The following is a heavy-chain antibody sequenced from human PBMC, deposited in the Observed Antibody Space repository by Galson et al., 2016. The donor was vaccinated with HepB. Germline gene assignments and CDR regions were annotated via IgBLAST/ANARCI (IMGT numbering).Heavy chain of an antibody. Sequence: SLRLSCAGSGFIFNSHAMSWVRQAPGKGLELVSAISDIGANTYHADFVKGRFTISRDNSKNTMYLQMNSLRVEDTAVYYCAARYEEFLMVFDYWGQGTLVTVSS. CDR1: GFIFNSHA. V-gene: IGHV3-23*01. CDR3: AARYEEFLMVFDY. D-gene: IGHD3-10*01. J-gene: IGHJ4*02. CDR2: ISDIGANT.